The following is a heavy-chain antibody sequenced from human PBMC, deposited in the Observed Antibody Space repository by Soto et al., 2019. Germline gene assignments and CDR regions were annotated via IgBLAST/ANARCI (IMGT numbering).Heavy chain of an antibody. D-gene: IGHD3-9*01. CDR2: IYYSGST. V-gene: IGHV4-39*01. CDR1: GGSISSSSYY. Sequence: SETLSLTCTVSGGSISSSSYYWGWIRQPPGKGLEWIGSIYYSGSTYYNPSLKSRVTISVDTSKNQFSLKLSSVTAADTAVYYCARTVLGPDLLADSFVDYYYYMDVWGQGTTVTSP. J-gene: IGHJ6*03. CDR3: ARTVLGPDLLADSFVDYYYYMDV.